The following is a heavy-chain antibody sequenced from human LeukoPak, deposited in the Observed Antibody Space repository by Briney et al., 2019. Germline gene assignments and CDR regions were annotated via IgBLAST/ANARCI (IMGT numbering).Heavy chain of an antibody. CDR1: GFSFSSYE. Sequence: GGSLRLSCAASGFSFSSYEMNWVRQAPGKGLEWVSYISSSGSTIYYADSVKGRFTISRDNAKNSLYLQMNSLRAEDTAVYYCARNYYGVDVWGQGTTVTVSS. CDR3: ARNYYGVDV. CDR2: ISSSGSTI. J-gene: IGHJ6*02. V-gene: IGHV3-48*03.